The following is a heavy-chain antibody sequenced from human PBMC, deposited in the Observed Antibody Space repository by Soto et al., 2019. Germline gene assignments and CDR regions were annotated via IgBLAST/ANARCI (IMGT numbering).Heavy chain of an antibody. Sequence: QVQLVQSGAEVKKPGASVKVSCKASGYTFTNFGISWVRQAPGQGLEWMGWISAYNGNTNYAQKFQGRVTITTDTSTSTAYMEVRSLRFDGTTGYYCARGGSPIEYWGQGTVVTVSS. CDR2: ISAYNGNT. J-gene: IGHJ4*02. V-gene: IGHV1-18*01. CDR3: ARGGSPIEY. D-gene: IGHD3-16*01. CDR1: GYTFTNFG.